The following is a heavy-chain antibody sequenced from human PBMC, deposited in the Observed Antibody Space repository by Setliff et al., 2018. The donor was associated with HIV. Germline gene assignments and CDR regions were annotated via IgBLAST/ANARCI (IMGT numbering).Heavy chain of an antibody. D-gene: IGHD3-9*01. CDR1: GFTVISKS. J-gene: IGHJ6*03. CDR3: TKGTYYDLLTAYYLSDYYMDV. CDR2: ISYDGTNE. V-gene: IGHV3-30*18. Sequence: PGGSLRLSCVASGFTVISKSMSWVRQAPGKGLEWVAVISYDGTNEYYADSVKGRFTISRDNYKNTVFLQMNSLRVDDSALYYCTKGTYYDLLTAYYLSDYYMDVWGKGTTVTVSS.